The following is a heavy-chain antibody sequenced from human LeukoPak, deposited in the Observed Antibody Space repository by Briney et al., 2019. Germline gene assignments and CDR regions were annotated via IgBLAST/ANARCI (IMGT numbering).Heavy chain of an antibody. D-gene: IGHD1-26*01. J-gene: IGHJ4*02. CDR3: AKPALVGVTLTKDNYYFDY. Sequence: GGSLRLSCAASGFTFSSYAMSWVRQAPGKGLEWVSAISGSGGSTYYADSVKGRFTISRDNSKNTLYLQMNSLRAEDTAVYYCAKPALVGVTLTKDNYYFDYWGQGTLVTVSS. CDR2: ISGSGGST. CDR1: GFTFSSYA. V-gene: IGHV3-23*01.